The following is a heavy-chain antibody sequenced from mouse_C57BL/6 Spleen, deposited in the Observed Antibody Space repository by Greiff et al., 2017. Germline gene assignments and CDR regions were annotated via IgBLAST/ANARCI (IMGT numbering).Heavy chain of an antibody. V-gene: IGHV1-52*01. J-gene: IGHJ4*01. CDR3: ARSGLRRGRSYAMDY. CDR1: GYTFTSYW. D-gene: IGHD2-4*01. CDR2: IDPSDSET. Sequence: QVQLQQPGAELVRPGSSVKLSCKASGYTFTSYWMHWVKQRPIQGLEWIGNIDPSDSETHYNQKFKDKATLTVDKSSSTAYMQLSSLTSEDSAVYYCARSGLRRGRSYAMDYWGQGTSVTVSS.